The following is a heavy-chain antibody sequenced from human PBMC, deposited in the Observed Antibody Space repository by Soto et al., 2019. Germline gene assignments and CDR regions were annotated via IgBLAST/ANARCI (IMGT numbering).Heavy chain of an antibody. CDR2: MWYDGSNK. D-gene: IGHD6-19*01. J-gene: IGHJ4*02. V-gene: IGHV3-33*01. Sequence: ESGGGVVQPGRSLRLSCAASGFTFSSYGMHWVRQAPGKGLEWVAVMWYDGSNKYYADSVKGRFTISRDNSRTTLYLQMNSLRAEDTAVYYCARDEGDSGWFYFDYWGQGTLVTVSS. CDR3: ARDEGDSGWFYFDY. CDR1: GFTFSSYG.